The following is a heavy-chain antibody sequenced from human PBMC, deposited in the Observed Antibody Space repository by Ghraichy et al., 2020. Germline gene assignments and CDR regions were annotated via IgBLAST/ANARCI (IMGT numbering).Heavy chain of an antibody. CDR2: IYYSGST. V-gene: IGHV4-59*01. CDR1: GGSISSYY. D-gene: IGHD6-6*01. J-gene: IGHJ3*02. Sequence: SETLSLTCTVSGGSISSYYWSWIRQPPGKGLEWIGYIYYSGSTNYNPSLKSRVTISVDTSKNQFSLKLSSVTAADTAVYYCARGAARLHRDAFDIWGQGTMVTVSS. CDR3: ARGAARLHRDAFDI.